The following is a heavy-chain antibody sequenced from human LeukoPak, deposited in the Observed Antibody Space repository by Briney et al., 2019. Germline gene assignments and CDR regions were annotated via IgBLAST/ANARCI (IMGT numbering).Heavy chain of an antibody. Sequence: SETLSLTCAVSGGSISSGGYYWSWIRQPAGKGPEWIGRIHTSGSTNYNPSLKSRVTISVDTSKNQFSLNLSSVTAADTAVYYCARGMVTTDRYYFDYWGQGTLVTVSS. CDR3: ARGMVTTDRYYFDY. CDR1: GGSISSGGYY. V-gene: IGHV4-61*02. J-gene: IGHJ4*02. D-gene: IGHD4-17*01. CDR2: IHTSGST.